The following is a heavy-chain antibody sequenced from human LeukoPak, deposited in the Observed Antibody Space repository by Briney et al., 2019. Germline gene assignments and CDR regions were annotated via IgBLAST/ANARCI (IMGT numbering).Heavy chain of an antibody. D-gene: IGHD1-26*01. V-gene: IGHV1-18*01. J-gene: IGHJ4*02. Sequence: GASVKVSCKASGYTFSSYSISWVRQAPGQGLEWMGCFSPNGNTNYAQKLRGRVTMTTDTSTSTAYMELRSLTSDDTAVYYCATGNSGSYQQYDYWGQGTLVTVSS. CDR2: FSPNGNT. CDR3: ATGNSGSYQQYDY. CDR1: GYTFSSYS.